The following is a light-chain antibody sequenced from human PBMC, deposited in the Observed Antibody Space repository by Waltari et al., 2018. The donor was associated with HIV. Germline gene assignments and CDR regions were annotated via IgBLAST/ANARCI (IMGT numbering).Light chain of an antibody. CDR3: QSYDTSLSGVV. Sequence: QSVLTQPPSLSGAPGQRVTISCPGTSSNIGTGYEVHRYQQLPGTAPKLLICGDCNRPSGVPDRFSGSKSGTSASLAITGLQAEDEAVYYCQSYDTSLSGVVFGGGTKLTVL. CDR1: SSNIGTGYE. CDR2: GDC. J-gene: IGLJ3*02. V-gene: IGLV1-40*01.